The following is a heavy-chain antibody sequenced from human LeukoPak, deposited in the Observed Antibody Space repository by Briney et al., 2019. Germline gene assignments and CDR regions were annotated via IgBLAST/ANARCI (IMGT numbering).Heavy chain of an antibody. D-gene: IGHD6-19*01. J-gene: IGHJ5*02. V-gene: IGHV3-33*01. CDR2: IWHDGSNK. CDR3: ARDYGLAVAGREYTWFDP. CDR1: GFTFSSYG. Sequence: PGGSLRLSCAASGFTFSSYGMHWVRQAPGKGLEWVAVIWHDGSNKYYADSVKGRFTISRDNSKNTLYLQMNSLRAEDTAVYYCARDYGLAVAGREYTWFDPWGQGTRVTVSS.